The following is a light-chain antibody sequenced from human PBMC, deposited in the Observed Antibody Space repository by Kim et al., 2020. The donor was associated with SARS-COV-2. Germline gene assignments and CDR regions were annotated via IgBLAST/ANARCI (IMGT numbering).Light chain of an antibody. J-gene: IGKJ1*01. CDR3: QKYNSAAWT. CDR2: AAS. CDR1: QGITNS. V-gene: IGKV1-27*01. Sequence: DIQMTQSPSSLSVYVGDRVTITCRASQGITNSLAWYQQKPGKVPQLLIYAASALQSGVPSRFSGSGSGTDFTLTISSLQPEDVATYYCQKYNSAAWTFGQGTKVDIK.